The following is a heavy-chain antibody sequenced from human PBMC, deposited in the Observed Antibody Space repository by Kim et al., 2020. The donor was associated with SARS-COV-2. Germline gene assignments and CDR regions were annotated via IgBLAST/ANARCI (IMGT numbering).Heavy chain of an antibody. J-gene: IGHJ4*02. D-gene: IGHD3-10*01. CDR2: GGHT. Sequence: GGHTYYADSVKGRFTIFRDSLKNTVYLQMSSLRVDDTAVYYCSGHGSGSAWGQGTRVTVSS. V-gene: IGHV3-23*01. CDR3: SGHGSGSA.